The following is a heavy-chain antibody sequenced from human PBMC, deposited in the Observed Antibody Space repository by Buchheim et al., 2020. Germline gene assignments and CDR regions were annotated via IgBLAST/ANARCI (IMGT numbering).Heavy chain of an antibody. D-gene: IGHD7-27*01. CDR2: ISGSGSGT. V-gene: IGHV3-23*01. CDR1: GFSFSSYG. CDR3: ARVFNWGSPYFDS. J-gene: IGHJ4*02. Sequence: EVQVLESGGGLVQPGGSLRLSCVASGFSFSSYGMSWVRQAPGKGLEWVSTISGSGSGTYHADSVKGRFTISRDNSKNTLFLQMNSLRAEDTAVYYCARVFNWGSPYFDSWGQGTL.